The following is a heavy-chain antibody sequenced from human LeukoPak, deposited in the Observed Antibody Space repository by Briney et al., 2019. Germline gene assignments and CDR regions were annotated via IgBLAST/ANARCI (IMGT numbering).Heavy chain of an antibody. CDR3: AREWQGGIAAAGTRIEGDY. V-gene: IGHV3-7*01. Sequence: GGSLRLSCAVSGFSVSGYWMTWVRQAPGKGLEWVANIKQDGSEKNYVDSVKGRFTISRDNAENSLFLQMNSLRVEDTAVYYFAREWQGGIAAAGTRIEGDYWGQGTLVAVSS. J-gene: IGHJ4*02. CDR1: GFSVSGYW. D-gene: IGHD6-13*01. CDR2: IKQDGSEK.